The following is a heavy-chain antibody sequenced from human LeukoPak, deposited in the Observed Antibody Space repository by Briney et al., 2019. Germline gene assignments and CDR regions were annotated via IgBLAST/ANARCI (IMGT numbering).Heavy chain of an antibody. D-gene: IGHD3-22*01. J-gene: IGHJ4*02. V-gene: IGHV3-7*01. CDR3: ATSHDSAAND. Sequence: GGSLRLSCAASGFAFSNFWMSWVRQAPGKGLEWLANIRGDGGLKFYVDSVKGRFTISRDNAKNSLYLQLSGLRVKDSAVYYCATSHDSAANDWGQGTLVTVSS. CDR2: IRGDGGLK. CDR1: GFAFSNFW.